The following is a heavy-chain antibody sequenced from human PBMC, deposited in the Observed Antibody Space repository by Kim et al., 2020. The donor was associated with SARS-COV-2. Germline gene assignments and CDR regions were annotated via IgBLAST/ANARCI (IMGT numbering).Heavy chain of an antibody. D-gene: IGHD5-18*01. CDR3: ARGRDVDTALAYLDC. V-gene: IGHV1-2*04. CDR2: INPNSGGT. CDR1: GYTFTGYY. Sequence: ASVKVSCKASGYTFTGYYMHWVRQAPGQGLEWMGWINPNSGGTNYAQKFQGWVTMTRDTSISTAYMELSRLRSDDTAVYYCARGRDVDTALAYLDCWGQGPLVTVSS. J-gene: IGHJ4*02.